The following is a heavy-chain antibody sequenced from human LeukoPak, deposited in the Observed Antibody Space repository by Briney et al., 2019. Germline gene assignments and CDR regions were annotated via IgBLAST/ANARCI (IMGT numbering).Heavy chain of an antibody. J-gene: IGHJ1*01. CDR2: ISSSSSYI. CDR1: GFTFSSYS. V-gene: IGHV3-21*01. CDR3: ARASGSSWYSYFQH. D-gene: IGHD6-13*01. Sequence: PGGSLRLSCAASGFTFSSYSVNWVRQAPGKGLEWVSSISSSSSYIYYADSVKGRFTISRDNAKNSLYLQMNSLRAEDTAVYYCARASGSSWYSYFQHWGQGTLVTVSS.